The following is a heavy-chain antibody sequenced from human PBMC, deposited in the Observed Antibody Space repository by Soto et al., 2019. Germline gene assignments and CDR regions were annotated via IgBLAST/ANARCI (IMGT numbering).Heavy chain of an antibody. V-gene: IGHV4-59*01. CDR2: IHYSGNT. D-gene: IGHD3-9*01. CDR1: GGSISSYY. J-gene: IGHJ4*02. Sequence: TSETLSLTCTVSGGSISSYYWSWIRQPPGKGLEWIGYIHYSGNTNYNPSLKSRVSISVATSKNQFSLNLRSVTAADTAVYYCARRRYFEWAFDYWGQGMLVTVS. CDR3: ARRRYFEWAFDY.